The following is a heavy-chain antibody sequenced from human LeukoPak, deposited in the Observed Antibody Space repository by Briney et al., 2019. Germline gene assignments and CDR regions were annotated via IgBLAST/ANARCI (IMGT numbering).Heavy chain of an antibody. CDR3: ARGAATYDFQY. Sequence: PSETLSLTCAVSCGSISGYYWSWVRQPAGKGLEWIGRIHTNDGTNFNPSLKSRVTMSLDTSKNQFSLKLTSVTAADTAVYYCARGAATYDFQYWGQGTLVAVSS. CDR1: CGSISGYY. V-gene: IGHV4-4*07. D-gene: IGHD6-25*01. J-gene: IGHJ1*01. CDR2: IHTNDGT.